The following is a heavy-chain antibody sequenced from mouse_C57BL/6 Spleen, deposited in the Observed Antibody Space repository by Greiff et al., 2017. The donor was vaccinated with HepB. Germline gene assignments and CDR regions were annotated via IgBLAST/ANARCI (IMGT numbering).Heavy chain of an antibody. J-gene: IGHJ3*01. CDR2: ISDGGSYT. D-gene: IGHD3-3*01. V-gene: IGHV5-4*01. Sequence: EVQLVESGGGLVKPGGSLKLSCAASGFTFSSYAMSWVRQTPEKRLEWVATISDGGSYTYYPDNVKGRFTISRDNAKNNLYLQMSHLKSEDTAMYYCARVRGLWGQGTLVTVSA. CDR3: ARVRGL. CDR1: GFTFSSYA.